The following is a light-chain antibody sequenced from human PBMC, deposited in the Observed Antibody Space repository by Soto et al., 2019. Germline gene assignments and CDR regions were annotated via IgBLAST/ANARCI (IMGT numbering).Light chain of an antibody. J-gene: IGLJ3*02. CDR1: SSDVGGYNY. V-gene: IGLV2-11*01. Sequence: QSALTQPRSVSGCPGQSVTISCTGTSSDVGGYNYVSWYQQHPGKAPKLMIYDVSKWPSGVPDRFSGSKSGNTASLTISGLQAEDEADYYCCSYAGNSLWVFGGGTQLTVL. CDR2: DVS. CDR3: CSYAGNSLWV.